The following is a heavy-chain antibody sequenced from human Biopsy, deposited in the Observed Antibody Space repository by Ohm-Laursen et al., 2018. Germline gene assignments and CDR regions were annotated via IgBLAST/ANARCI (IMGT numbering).Heavy chain of an antibody. CDR2: IHGSGRT. D-gene: IGHD3-16*01. CDR3: AGAGGHSF. J-gene: IGHJ4*02. CDR1: EFNVDRNH. V-gene: IGHV3-66*01. Sequence: SLRLSCAVSEFNVDRNHMNWVRQAPGKGLEWASMIHGSGRTDYADSVKGRFTVSRDNSKDTVYLQMNALRVDDTAMYYCAGAGGHSFWGQGALVTVSS.